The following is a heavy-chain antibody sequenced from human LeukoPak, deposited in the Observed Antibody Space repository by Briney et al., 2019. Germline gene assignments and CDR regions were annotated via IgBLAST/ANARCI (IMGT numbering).Heavy chain of an antibody. D-gene: IGHD2-2*01. V-gene: IGHV4-59*01. J-gene: IGHJ6*03. CDR2: IYYSGST. Sequence: SETLSLTCTVSGGSISSYYWSWIRQPPGKGLEWIGYIYYSGSTNYNPSLKSRVTISVDTSKNQFSLKLSSVAAADTAVYYCARAGGEHCSSTSCPYYYYYMDVWGKGTTVTVSS. CDR3: ARAGGEHCSSTSCPYYYYYMDV. CDR1: GGSISSYY.